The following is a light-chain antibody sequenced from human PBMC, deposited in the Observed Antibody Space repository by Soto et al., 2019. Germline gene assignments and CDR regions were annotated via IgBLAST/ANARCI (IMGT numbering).Light chain of an antibody. V-gene: IGLV1-44*01. Sequence: QSVLTQPPSASGTPGQRVTISCSGNRSNIPRNSVNWYQQLPGTAPKLLIYNDGQRPSGVPDRFSGSKSGTSASLAISGLQSEDEADYYCATWDDSLNGLVFGGGTKLTVL. J-gene: IGLJ2*01. CDR2: NDG. CDR3: ATWDDSLNGLV. CDR1: RSNIPRNS.